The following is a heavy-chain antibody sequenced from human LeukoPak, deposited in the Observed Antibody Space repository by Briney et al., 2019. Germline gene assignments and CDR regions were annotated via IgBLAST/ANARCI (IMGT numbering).Heavy chain of an antibody. CDR3: ARSRLSMGFFDY. Sequence: ASVKVSCKASGYTFTDYYMHWVRQAPGQGLEWMGIINPSGGSTGYAQKFQGRVTMTRDTSTSTVYMELSSLRSEDTAVYYCARSRLSMGFFDYWGQGTLVTVSS. J-gene: IGHJ4*02. D-gene: IGHD3-16*02. V-gene: IGHV1-46*01. CDR2: INPSGGST. CDR1: GYTFTDYY.